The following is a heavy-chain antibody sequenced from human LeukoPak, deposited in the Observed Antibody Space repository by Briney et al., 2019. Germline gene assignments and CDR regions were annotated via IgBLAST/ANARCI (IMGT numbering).Heavy chain of an antibody. Sequence: GGSLRLSCAASGFPFSTYAMHWVRQAPGKGLEWVAVISYDGSNKYYADSVKGRFTISRDNSKNTLYLQMNSLRAEDTAVYYCARDYGGNSGDFDYWGQGTLVTVSS. J-gene: IGHJ4*02. D-gene: IGHD4-23*01. V-gene: IGHV3-30-3*01. CDR2: ISYDGSNK. CDR1: GFPFSTYA. CDR3: ARDYGGNSGDFDY.